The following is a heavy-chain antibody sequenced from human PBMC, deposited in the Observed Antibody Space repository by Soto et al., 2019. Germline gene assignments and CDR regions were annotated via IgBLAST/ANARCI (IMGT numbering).Heavy chain of an antibody. CDR3: ARRVFSFRIVVVVAATYFDY. D-gene: IGHD2-15*01. CDR2: IHYSGATP. J-gene: IGHJ4*02. CDR1: GYTFTNYY. V-gene: IGHV1-46*01. Sequence: ASVKVSCKASGYTFTNYYMHWVRQAPGQGLEWMGVIHYSGATPTYAQKFQGRVTMARDTSTSTVYVELSSLTSEDTAVYYCARRVFSFRIVVVVAATYFDYWGQGTLVTVSS.